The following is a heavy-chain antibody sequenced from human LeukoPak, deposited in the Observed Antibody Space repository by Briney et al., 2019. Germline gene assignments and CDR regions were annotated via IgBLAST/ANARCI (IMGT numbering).Heavy chain of an antibody. CDR2: ISGSGGST. Sequence: GGSLRLSCAASGFTFSSYAMSWVRQAPGKGLEGVSAISGSGGSTYYADSVKGRFTISRDNAKNTLYLQMDSLRAEDPAVYYCAKEGLGGIVVVITPWRYFDLWGRGTLVTVSS. D-gene: IGHD3-22*01. CDR3: AKEGLGGIVVVITPWRYFDL. J-gene: IGHJ2*01. CDR1: GFTFSSYA. V-gene: IGHV3-23*01.